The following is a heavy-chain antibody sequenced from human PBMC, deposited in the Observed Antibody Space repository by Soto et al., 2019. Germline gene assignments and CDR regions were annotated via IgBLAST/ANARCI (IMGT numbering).Heavy chain of an antibody. J-gene: IGHJ4*02. CDR3: VSDRGYGHASVPYS. V-gene: IGHV3-30*03. CDR2: ISYDGGLQ. D-gene: IGHD5-18*01. Sequence: QAHLVESGGGVVQPGRSLRLSCAASGFTFTSYGMHWVRQAPGTRLEWVAGISYDGGLQHYADSVKGLFTISRDNSKNMVLLQMNSLRAEDTAVYYCVSDRGYGHASVPYSWGQGTLVSVSS. CDR1: GFTFTSYG.